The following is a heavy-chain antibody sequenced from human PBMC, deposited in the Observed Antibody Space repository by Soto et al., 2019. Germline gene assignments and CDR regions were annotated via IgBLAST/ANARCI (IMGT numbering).Heavy chain of an antibody. D-gene: IGHD1-26*01. J-gene: IGHJ4*02. Sequence: GGSLRLSCAASGFTFSSYAMSWVRQAPGKGLEWVSGISDSGGSTYYADSVKGRFTISRDNSKNTLYLQMNSLRAEDTAVYYCATLGPARLLASWGQGTLVTVSS. V-gene: IGHV3-23*01. CDR3: ATLGPARLLAS. CDR1: GFTFSSYA. CDR2: ISDSGGST.